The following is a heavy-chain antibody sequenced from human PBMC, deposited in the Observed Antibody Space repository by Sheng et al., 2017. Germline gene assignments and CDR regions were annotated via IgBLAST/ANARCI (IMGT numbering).Heavy chain of an antibody. Sequence: EVQLVESGGGLIQPGGSLRLSCAASGFTVSRDYITWVRQAPGKGLEWVSSIYSSGSTYYADSVKGRFTVSRDESKNTVYLQMNSLKAGDTAVYYCARVLVRDLGALDIWDQGTMVTVS. CDR1: GFTVSRDY. V-gene: IGHV3-53*01. D-gene: IGHD2-8*02. CDR3: ARVLVRDLGALDI. CDR2: IYSSGST. J-gene: IGHJ3*02.